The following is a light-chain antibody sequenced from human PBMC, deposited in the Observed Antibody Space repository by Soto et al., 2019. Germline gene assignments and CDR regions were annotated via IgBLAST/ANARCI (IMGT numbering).Light chain of an antibody. CDR2: DDN. CDR3: GTWDSSLSAGV. CDR1: SSNIGSNY. V-gene: IGLV1-51*01. J-gene: IGLJ2*01. Sequence: QSVLTQPPSVSAAPGQKVTISCSGSSSNIGSNYVSWYQQLPGTAPKLLIYDDNKRPSGIPDRFSGSKSGTSATLGITGIQTGDEADYYCGTWDSSLSAGVFGGGTKVTVL.